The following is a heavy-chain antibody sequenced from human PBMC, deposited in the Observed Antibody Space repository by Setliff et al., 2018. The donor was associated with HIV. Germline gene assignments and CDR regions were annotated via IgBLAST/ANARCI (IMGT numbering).Heavy chain of an antibody. CDR1: GFTFRDYA. CDR3: TRHLGYCSGDTCYSYDYDSRGPWFFDP. V-gene: IGHV3-49*04. Sequence: GGSLRLSCTASGFTFRDYAVSWVRQAPGKGLEWVGFIGSKTYGGTTEYAASVKGRFTISRDDSKSVAHLQMNSLKTEDTAVYYCTRHLGYCSGDTCYSYDYDSRGPWFFDPWGQGTLVTVSS. D-gene: IGHD2-15*01. J-gene: IGHJ5*02. CDR2: IGSKTYGGTT.